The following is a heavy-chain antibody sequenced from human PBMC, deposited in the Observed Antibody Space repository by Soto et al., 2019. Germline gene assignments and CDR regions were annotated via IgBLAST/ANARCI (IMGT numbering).Heavy chain of an antibody. CDR2: INPNSGNT. V-gene: IGHV1-8*01. D-gene: IGHD2-2*01. J-gene: IGHJ5*02. Sequence: ASVKVSCKASGYTFTNYDINWVRQATGQGLEWMGWINPNSGNTGYAQKFQGRVTMTRDTSINTAYMELSSLRSDDTAVYYCARSPGSKDIVLRPADMSAFFWFDPWGQVPLVTVSP. CDR3: ARSPGSKDIVLRPADMSAFFWFDP. CDR1: GYTFTNYD.